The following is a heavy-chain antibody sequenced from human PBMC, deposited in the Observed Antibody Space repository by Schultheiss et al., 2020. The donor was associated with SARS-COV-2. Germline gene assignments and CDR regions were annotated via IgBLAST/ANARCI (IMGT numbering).Heavy chain of an antibody. V-gene: IGHV1-69*04. CDR1: GYTFTSYG. CDR2: IIPILGIA. Sequence: SVKVSCKASGYTFTSYGISWVRQAPGQGLEWMGRIIPILGIANYAQKFQGRVTMTEDTSTDTAYMELSSLRSEDTAVYYCAREGGGYCSSTSCSDWFDPWGQGTLVTVSS. D-gene: IGHD2-2*01. J-gene: IGHJ5*02. CDR3: AREGGGYCSSTSCSDWFDP.